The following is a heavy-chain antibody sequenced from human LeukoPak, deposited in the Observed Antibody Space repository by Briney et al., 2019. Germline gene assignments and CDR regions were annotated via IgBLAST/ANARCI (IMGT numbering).Heavy chain of an antibody. Sequence: GGSLRLSCAASGFTFDDYAMHWVRQAPGKGLEWVSGISWNSGSIGYADSVKGRFTFSRDNAKNSLYLQMNSLRDEDTALYYCAKTRRANWYFDLWGRGTLVTVSS. CDR3: AKTRRANWYFDL. CDR2: ISWNSGSI. V-gene: IGHV3-9*01. J-gene: IGHJ2*01. CDR1: GFTFDDYA.